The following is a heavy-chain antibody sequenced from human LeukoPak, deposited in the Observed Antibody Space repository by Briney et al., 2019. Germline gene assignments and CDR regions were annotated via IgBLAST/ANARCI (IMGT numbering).Heavy chain of an antibody. D-gene: IGHD5-12*01. J-gene: IGHJ4*02. CDR3: ARVSVATMDY. V-gene: IGHV1-24*01. Sequence: GGSVTVSCKVSGYTLTELSMHWVRQAPGKGLEWVGGFDPEDGETIYAQTFQGRVTITEDTSTDTAYMELGSLRSDDTAVYYCARVSVATMDYWGQGTLVTVSS. CDR1: GYTLTELS. CDR2: FDPEDGET.